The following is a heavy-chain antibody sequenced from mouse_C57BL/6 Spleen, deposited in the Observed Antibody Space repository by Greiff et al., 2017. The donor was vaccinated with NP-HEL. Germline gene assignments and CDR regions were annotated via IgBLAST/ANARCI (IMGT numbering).Heavy chain of an antibody. Sequence: DVKLVESGGGLVKPGGSLKLSCAASGFTFSDYGMHWVRQAPEKGLEWVAYISSGSSTIYYADTVKGRFTISRDNAKNTLFLQMTSLRSEDTAMYYCAKVSITTVVYYAMDYWGQGTSVTVSS. CDR2: ISSGSSTI. J-gene: IGHJ4*01. V-gene: IGHV5-17*01. CDR3: AKVSITTVVYYAMDY. CDR1: GFTFSDYG. D-gene: IGHD1-1*01.